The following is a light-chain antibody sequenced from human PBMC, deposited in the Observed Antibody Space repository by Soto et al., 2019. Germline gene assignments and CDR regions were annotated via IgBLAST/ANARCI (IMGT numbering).Light chain of an antibody. CDR3: CSYTTSSTYV. J-gene: IGLJ1*01. Sequence: QSALTQPPSASGSPGQTVAISCTGTSSDVGTYNYVSWYQQHPGKAPKLMIYDVIQRPSGVPARFSGSKSGNTASLTVSGLQPEDEADYYCCSYTTSSTYVFGTGTKATV. CDR1: SSDVGTYNY. CDR2: DVI. V-gene: IGLV2-8*01.